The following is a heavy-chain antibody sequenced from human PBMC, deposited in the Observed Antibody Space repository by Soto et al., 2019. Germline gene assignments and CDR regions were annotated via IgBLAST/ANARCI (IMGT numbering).Heavy chain of an antibody. D-gene: IGHD3-3*01. CDR3: ARLGFNYDFLSGYYNVHHYEGIDV. V-gene: IGHV5-51*01. CDR2: IYPGDSDT. CDR1: GYKVSTWHNFTSYW. J-gene: IGHJ6*02. Sequence: GESLKISCMGSGYKVSTWHNFTSYWIAWVRQMPGEGLEWMGIIYPGDSDTRYSPSFQGQVTISADKSINSVYLQWSSLKASDTATYYCARLGFNYDFLSGYYNVHHYEGIDVWGQGTTVTVSS.